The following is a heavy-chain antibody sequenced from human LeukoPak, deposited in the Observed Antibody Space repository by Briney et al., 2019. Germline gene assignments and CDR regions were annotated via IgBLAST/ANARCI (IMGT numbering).Heavy chain of an antibody. CDR1: GFTLSSYW. J-gene: IGHJ1*01. V-gene: IGHV3-7*01. CDR3: ATDQDHGYFRQ. Sequence: GGSLRLSCAASGFTLSSYWMSWVRQAPGKGLEWVANIKQDGSEKYYVDSVKGRFTISRDNAKNSLYLQMNSLRAEDTAVFYCATDQDHGYFRQWGQGTLVTVSS. CDR2: IKQDGSEK. D-gene: IGHD4-17*01.